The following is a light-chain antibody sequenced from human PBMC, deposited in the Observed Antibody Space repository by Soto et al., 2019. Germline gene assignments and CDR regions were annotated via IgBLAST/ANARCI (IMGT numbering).Light chain of an antibody. CDR2: GAS. V-gene: IGKV3-20*01. J-gene: IGKJ4*01. CDR3: QKYGSSPSGLT. Sequence: EIVLTQSPGTLSLSPGERATLSCRASQSVSSSYLAWYQQKPGQAPRLLIYGASSRATGIPDRFSGSGSGTDFTLTISRLEPEDFAVYYCQKYGSSPSGLTFGGGTKVDIK. CDR1: QSVSSSY.